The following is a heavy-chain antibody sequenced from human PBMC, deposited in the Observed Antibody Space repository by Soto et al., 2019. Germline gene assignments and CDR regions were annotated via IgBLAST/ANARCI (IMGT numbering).Heavy chain of an antibody. CDR2: ISYNGKT. CDR1: GGSVNSGSHY. V-gene: IGHV4-61*01. Sequence: PSETLSLTCSVSGGSVNSGSHYWTWIRQSPGKTLEWIGHISYNGKTDFNPSLESRMHMSLDATRNHYSLRLTSVTAADTAVYFCARAPVGLDTISYFDYWGQGKLVTVSS. CDR3: ARAPVGLDTISYFDY. J-gene: IGHJ4*02. D-gene: IGHD3-3*01.